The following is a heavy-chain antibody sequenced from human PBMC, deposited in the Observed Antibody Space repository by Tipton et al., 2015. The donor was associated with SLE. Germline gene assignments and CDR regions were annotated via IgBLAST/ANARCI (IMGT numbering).Heavy chain of an antibody. D-gene: IGHD3-3*01. V-gene: IGHV4-4*07. CDR2: IYTSGST. CDR1: GGSITCSY. J-gene: IGHJ4*02. CDR3: ARSAVFGVIMGGYCDY. Sequence: TLSLTCTVSGGSITCSYWSWIRQPAGKGLEVIGRIYTSGSTNYNPSLKRRVTMSVDTSKNRFSLKLSSVTAADTAVYYCARSAVFGVIMGGYCDYWGQGTLVTVSS.